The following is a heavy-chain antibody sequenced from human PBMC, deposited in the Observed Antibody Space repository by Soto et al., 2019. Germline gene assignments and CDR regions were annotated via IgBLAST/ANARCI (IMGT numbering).Heavy chain of an antibody. CDR1: GGSISSGDYY. J-gene: IGHJ6*02. D-gene: IGHD2-2*01. Sequence: SETLSLPCTGSGGSISSGDYYWSWIRRPPGKGLGRIGYIYYSGSTYYNPSLKRRVTISVDTSKNQFSLKLSSVTAADTAVYYCAREWVLISSSYGAEYYYCYGMDVWAQGTTVPVSS. CDR3: AREWVLISSSYGAEYYYCYGMDV. CDR2: IYYSGST. V-gene: IGHV4-30-4*01.